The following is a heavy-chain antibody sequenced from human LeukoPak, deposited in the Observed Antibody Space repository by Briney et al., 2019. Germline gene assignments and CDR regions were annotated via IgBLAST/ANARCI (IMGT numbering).Heavy chain of an antibody. J-gene: IGHJ3*02. CDR2: ISGDGGST. Sequence: GGSLRLSCAASGFTFDDYAMHWVRQAPGKGLEWVSLISGDGGSTYYADSVKGRFTISRDNSKNSPYLQMNSLRTEDTALYYCGALYSSGWYDAFDIWGQGTMVTVSS. CDR1: GFTFDDYA. V-gene: IGHV3-43*02. CDR3: GALYSSGWYDAFDI. D-gene: IGHD6-19*01.